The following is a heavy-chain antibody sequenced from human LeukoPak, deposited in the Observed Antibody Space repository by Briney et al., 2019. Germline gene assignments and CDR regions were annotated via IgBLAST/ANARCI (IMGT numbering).Heavy chain of an antibody. Sequence: GGPLRLSCAASGFTFDDYAMHWVRQAPGKGLEWVSGISWNSGSIGYADSVKGRFTISRDNAKNSLYLQMNSLRAEDTAVYYCAELGITMIGGVWGKGTTVTISS. V-gene: IGHV3-9*01. CDR1: GFTFDDYA. J-gene: IGHJ6*04. CDR2: ISWNSGSI. CDR3: AELGITMIGGV. D-gene: IGHD3-10*02.